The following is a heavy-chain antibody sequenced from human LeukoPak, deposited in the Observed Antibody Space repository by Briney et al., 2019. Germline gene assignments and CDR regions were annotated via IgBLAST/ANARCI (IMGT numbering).Heavy chain of an antibody. CDR3: AKDGPYRLTVKLYY. V-gene: IGHV3-23*01. J-gene: IGHJ4*02. Sequence: PPGGSLRLSCAASGFTFSSYAMSWVRQAPGKGLEWVSAISGSGGSTYYADSVKGRFTISRDNSKNTLYLQMNSLRAEDTAVYYCAKDGPYRLTVKLYYWGQGTLVTVSS. CDR1: GFTFSSYA. D-gene: IGHD4-11*01. CDR2: ISGSGGST.